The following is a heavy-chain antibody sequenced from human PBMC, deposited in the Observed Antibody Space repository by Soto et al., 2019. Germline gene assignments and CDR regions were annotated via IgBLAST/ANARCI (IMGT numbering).Heavy chain of an antibody. J-gene: IGHJ4*02. CDR1: GYSFAGYW. CDR2: IDPSDSQT. Sequence: LKISCKGSGYSFAGYWIAWVRQKPGKGLEWMGRIDPSDSQTYYSPSFRGHVTISVTKSITTVFLQWSSLRASDTAMYYCARQIYDSDTGPNFQYYFDSWGQGTPVTVSS. V-gene: IGHV5-10-1*01. CDR3: ARQIYDSDTGPNFQYYFDS. D-gene: IGHD3-22*01.